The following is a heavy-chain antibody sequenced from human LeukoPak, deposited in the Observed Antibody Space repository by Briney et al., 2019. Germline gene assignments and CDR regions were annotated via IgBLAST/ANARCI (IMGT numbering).Heavy chain of an antibody. D-gene: IGHD6-19*01. CDR2: IYHSGST. J-gene: IGHJ3*02. Sequence: SETLSLTCTVSDDSISSGFYWGWIRQPPGKGLEWIGSIYHSGSTYYNPSLKSRVTISVDTSKNQFSLRLSSVTAADTAVYYCGSIAVAGNGAFDIWGQGTMVTVSS. CDR1: DDSISSGFY. CDR3: GSIAVAGNGAFDI. V-gene: IGHV4-38-2*02.